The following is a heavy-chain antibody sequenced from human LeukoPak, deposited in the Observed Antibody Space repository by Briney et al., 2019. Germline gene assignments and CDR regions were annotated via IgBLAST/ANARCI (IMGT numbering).Heavy chain of an antibody. CDR3: ARDVEGVWSGYFRYYFDY. D-gene: IGHD3-3*01. CDR2: IYYSGST. Sequence: PSETLSLTCTVSGGSISSSSYYWGWIRQPPGKGLEWIGSIYYSGSTYYNPSLKSRVTISVDTSKNQFSLKLSSVTAADTAVYYRARDVEGVWSGYFRYYFDYWGQGTLVTVSS. V-gene: IGHV4-39*07. CDR1: GGSISSSSYY. J-gene: IGHJ4*02.